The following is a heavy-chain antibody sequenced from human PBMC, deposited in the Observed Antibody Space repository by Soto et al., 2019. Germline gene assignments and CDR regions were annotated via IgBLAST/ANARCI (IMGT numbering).Heavy chain of an antibody. CDR3: ARIASSGSLRCFYP. D-gene: IGHD3-10*01. V-gene: IGHV1-8*01. J-gene: IGHJ5*02. Sequence: SVKVSCKASGYTFTNYEISWVRQATGQGLEWMGWMNPGSGNTGYAHKFQGRVTMTRNLSISTAYMELSKLGSDDTAIYYCARIASSGSLRCFYPWS. CDR2: MNPGSGNT. CDR1: GYTFTNYE.